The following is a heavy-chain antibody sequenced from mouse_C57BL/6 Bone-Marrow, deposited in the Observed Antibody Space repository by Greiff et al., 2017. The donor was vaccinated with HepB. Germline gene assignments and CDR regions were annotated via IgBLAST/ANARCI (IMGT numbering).Heavy chain of an antibody. CDR1: EYEFPSHD. V-gene: IGHV5-2*01. D-gene: IGHD1-1*01. Sequence: EVHLVESGGGLVQPGESLKLSCESNEYEFPSHDMSWVRKTPEKRLELVAAINSDGGSTYYPDTMERRFIISRDNTKKTLYLQMSSLRSEDTALYYCARHKGFITTVVARAYWGQGTLVTVSA. CDR2: INSDGGST. J-gene: IGHJ3*01. CDR3: ARHKGFITTVVARAY.